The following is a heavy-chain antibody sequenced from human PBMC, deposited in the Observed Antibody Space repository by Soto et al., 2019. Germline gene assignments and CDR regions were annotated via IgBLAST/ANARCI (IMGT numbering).Heavy chain of an antibody. CDR3: ARDAQWVDSGSDFYPFDY. J-gene: IGHJ4*02. CDR1: GFTFRSYD. CDR2: VSYDGSNK. V-gene: IGHV3-30*04. Sequence: GGSLRLSCAASGFTFRSYDMHWVRQAPGRGLEWVAVVSYDGSNKFYADSVKGRFTISRDNSKDTLYLQMDSLRADDTAVYYCARDAQWVDSGSDFYPFDYWGPGSLVTVSS. D-gene: IGHD2-21*01.